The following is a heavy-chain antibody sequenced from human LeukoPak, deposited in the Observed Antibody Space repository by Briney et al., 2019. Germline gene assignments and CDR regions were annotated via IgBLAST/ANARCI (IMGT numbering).Heavy chain of an antibody. J-gene: IGHJ4*02. V-gene: IGHV3-23*01. CDR1: GFTFSSYG. Sequence: GGSLRLSCAASGFTFSSYGMSWVRQAPGKGLEWVSAMSGSGGSTYYADSVKGRFTISRDNSKNTLYLQMNSLRAEDTAVYYCAKDPITSGGVDYFDYWGQGTLVTVSS. CDR3: AKDPITSGGVDYFDY. D-gene: IGHD3-16*01. CDR2: MSGSGGST.